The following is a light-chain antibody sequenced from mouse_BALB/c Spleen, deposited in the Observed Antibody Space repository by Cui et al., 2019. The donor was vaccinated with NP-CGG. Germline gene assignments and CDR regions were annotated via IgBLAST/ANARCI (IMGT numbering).Light chain of an antibody. CDR3: ALWYSNHWV. V-gene: IGLV1*01. CDR2: GTN. CDR1: IGAVTTSNY. J-gene: IGLJ1*01. Sequence: QPVVTQESALTTSPGETVTFTCRSSIGAVTTSNYANWVQEKPDHLFTGLIGGTNNRVPGVPARFSGSLIGDKAALTITGAQTEDEAIYFCALWYSNHWVFGGGTKLTVL.